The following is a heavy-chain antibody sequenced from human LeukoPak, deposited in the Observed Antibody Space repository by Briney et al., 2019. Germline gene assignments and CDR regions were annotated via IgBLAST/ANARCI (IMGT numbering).Heavy chain of an antibody. Sequence: GGSLRLSCAASGFTFSSYAMSWVRQAPGKGLGWVSAISGSGGSTYYADSVKGRFTISRDNSKNTLYLQMNSLRAEDTAVYYCAKDHVVVTATFADYWGQGTLVTVSS. V-gene: IGHV3-23*01. CDR1: GFTFSSYA. J-gene: IGHJ4*02. D-gene: IGHD2-21*02. CDR2: ISGSGGST. CDR3: AKDHVVVTATFADY.